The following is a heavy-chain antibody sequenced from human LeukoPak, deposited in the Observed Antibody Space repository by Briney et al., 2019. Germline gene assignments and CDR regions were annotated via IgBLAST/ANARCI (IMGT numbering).Heavy chain of an antibody. Sequence: SQTLSLTCAISGDSVSSNNAAWNWIRQSPSRGFEWLGRTYYRSKWYNDYAVSLKSRITINPDTSKNQFSLQLKSVTPEDTAVYYYAGGGCSSGSCYFDSWGQGALVTVSS. CDR1: GDSVSSNNAA. CDR2: TYYRSKWYN. J-gene: IGHJ4*02. V-gene: IGHV6-1*01. D-gene: IGHD2-15*01. CDR3: AGGGCSSGSCYFDS.